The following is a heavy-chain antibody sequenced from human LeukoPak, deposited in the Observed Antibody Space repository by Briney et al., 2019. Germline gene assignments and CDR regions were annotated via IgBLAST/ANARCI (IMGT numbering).Heavy chain of an antibody. CDR3: AKSLLWFGGGDY. J-gene: IGHJ4*02. CDR2: ISGSGGST. CDR1: GFTFSSYA. V-gene: IGHV3-23*01. D-gene: IGHD3-10*01. Sequence: GGSLRLSCAASGFTFSSYAMSWVRQAPGKGLEWVSAISGSGGSTYYADSVKGRFTISRDNSKNTLYLQMNSLIAEDTAVYYCAKSLLWFGGGDYWGQGTLVTVSS.